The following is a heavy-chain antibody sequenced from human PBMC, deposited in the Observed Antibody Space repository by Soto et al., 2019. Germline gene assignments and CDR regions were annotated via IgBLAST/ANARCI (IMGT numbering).Heavy chain of an antibody. CDR1: GGSISSYY. V-gene: IGHV4-59*12. Sequence: SETLSLTCTVSGGSISSYYWSWIRQPPGKGLEWIGEIYHSGSTNYNPSLKSRVTISVDKSKNQFSLKLSSVTAADTAVYYCARDAGGYSYGAFDIWGQGTMVTVSS. J-gene: IGHJ3*02. D-gene: IGHD5-18*01. CDR2: IYHSGST. CDR3: ARDAGGYSYGAFDI.